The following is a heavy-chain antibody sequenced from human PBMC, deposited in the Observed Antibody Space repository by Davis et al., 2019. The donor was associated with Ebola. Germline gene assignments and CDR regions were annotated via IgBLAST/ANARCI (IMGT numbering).Heavy chain of an antibody. CDR1: GYTFTGYY. CDR3: AREGPIAAAGTPHFDY. CDR2: IHPNSGGT. V-gene: IGHV1-2*04. J-gene: IGHJ4*02. D-gene: IGHD6-13*01. Sequence: AASVKVSCKASGYTFTGYYMHWVRQAPGQGLEWMGWIHPNSGGTNYAQKFQGWVTMIRDTSISTAYMELSRLRSDDTAVYYCAREGPIAAAGTPHFDYWGQGTLVTVSS.